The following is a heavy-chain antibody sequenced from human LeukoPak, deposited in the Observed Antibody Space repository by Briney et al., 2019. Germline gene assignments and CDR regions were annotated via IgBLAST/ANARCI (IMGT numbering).Heavy chain of an antibody. CDR1: GYTFTSYY. V-gene: IGHV1-69*05. J-gene: IGHJ4*02. CDR2: IIPIFGTA. CDR3: AYYDILTGYYSDY. D-gene: IGHD3-9*01. Sequence: GASVKVSCKASGYTFTSYYMHWVRQAPGQGLEWMGGIIPIFGTANYAQKFQGRVTITTDESTSTAYMELSSLRSEDTAVYYCAYYDILTGYYSDYWGQGTLVTVSS.